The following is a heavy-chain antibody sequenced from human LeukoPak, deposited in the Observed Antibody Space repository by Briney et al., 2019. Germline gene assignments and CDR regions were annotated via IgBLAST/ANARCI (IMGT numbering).Heavy chain of an antibody. J-gene: IGHJ5*02. Sequence: ASVKVSCKASGGTFSSYAISWVRQAPGQGLEWMGRIIPILGIANYALKFQGRVTITADKSTSTAYMELSSLRSEDTAVYYCARELTGIDPWGQGTLVTVSS. CDR2: IIPILGIA. D-gene: IGHD3-16*01. V-gene: IGHV1-69*04. CDR1: GGTFSSYA. CDR3: ARELTGIDP.